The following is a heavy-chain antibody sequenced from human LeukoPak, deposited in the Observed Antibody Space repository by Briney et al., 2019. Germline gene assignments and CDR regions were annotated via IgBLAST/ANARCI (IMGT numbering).Heavy chain of an antibody. Sequence: GGSLRLSCAASGFTFSSYAMSWVRQAPGKGLEWVSAISGSGGSTYYADSVKGRFTISRDNSKNTLYLQMNSLRAEDTAVYYCARVLGDSSGYCDYWGQGTLVTVSS. V-gene: IGHV3-23*01. J-gene: IGHJ4*02. CDR3: ARVLGDSSGYCDY. D-gene: IGHD3-22*01. CDR1: GFTFSSYA. CDR2: ISGSGGST.